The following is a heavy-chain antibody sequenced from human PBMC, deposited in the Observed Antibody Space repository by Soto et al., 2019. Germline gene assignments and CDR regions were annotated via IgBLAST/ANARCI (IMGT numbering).Heavy chain of an antibody. D-gene: IGHD2-2*01. J-gene: IGHJ4*02. CDR1: GFTFSSYA. CDR3: ASGVLGYCSSTSCAVDY. V-gene: IGHV3-30-3*01. Sequence: VQLVESGGGLVQPGRSLRLSCAASGFTFSSYAMHWVRQAPGKGLEWVAVISYDGSNKYYADSVKGRFTISRDNSKNPMYLQMNSLRAKDTAVYYCASGVLGYCSSTSCAVDYWGQGTLFTVSS. CDR2: ISYDGSNK.